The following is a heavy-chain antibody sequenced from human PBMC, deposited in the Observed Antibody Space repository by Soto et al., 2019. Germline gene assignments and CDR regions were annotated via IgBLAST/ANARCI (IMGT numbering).Heavy chain of an antibody. J-gene: IGHJ4*02. Sequence: GGSLRLSCSASGFTFSSYDMHWVRQGTGKGLEWVSAIGTTGDTYYAGSVKGRFTISRENAKNSLYLQMNSLRAGGTAIYFCARAIGPTLFDYWGQGTLVTVSS. V-gene: IGHV3-13*04. CDR3: ARAIGPTLFDY. CDR1: GFTFSSYD. D-gene: IGHD3-22*01. CDR2: IGTTGDT.